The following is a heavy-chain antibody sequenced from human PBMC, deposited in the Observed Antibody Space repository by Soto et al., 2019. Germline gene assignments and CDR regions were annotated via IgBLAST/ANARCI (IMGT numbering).Heavy chain of an antibody. Sequence: ASVKVSCKASGYTFTSYDINWVRQATGQGLEWMGWMNPNSGNTGYAQKFQGRVTMTRNTSISTAYMELSSLRSEDTAVYYCARSRTCYGATGYWGQGTLVTVSS. CDR1: GYTFTSYD. D-gene: IGHD4-17*01. CDR2: MNPNSGNT. J-gene: IGHJ4*02. CDR3: ARSRTCYGATGY. V-gene: IGHV1-8*01.